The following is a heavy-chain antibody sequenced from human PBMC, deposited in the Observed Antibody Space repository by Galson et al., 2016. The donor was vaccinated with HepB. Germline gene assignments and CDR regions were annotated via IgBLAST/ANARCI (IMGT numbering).Heavy chain of an antibody. Sequence: SLRLSCAASGFSFRSYGMHWVRQAPGKGLEWVALISHDGTNKYYADSVKGRFTISRDNSKNTLYLQMNSLGPEDTAVFYCAGGYSYGDYWGQGTLVIVSS. CDR1: GFSFRSYG. D-gene: IGHD5-18*01. CDR2: ISHDGTNK. J-gene: IGHJ4*02. CDR3: AGGYSYGDY. V-gene: IGHV3-30*03.